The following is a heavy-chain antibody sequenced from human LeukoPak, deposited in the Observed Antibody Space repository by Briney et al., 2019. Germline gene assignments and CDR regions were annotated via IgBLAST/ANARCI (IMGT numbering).Heavy chain of an antibody. CDR1: GGSISRSSYF. V-gene: IGHV4-39*07. D-gene: IGHD4-17*01. J-gene: IGHJ4*02. CDR2: ICYSGST. CDR3: SAPHSTVGSCDY. Sequence: SGTPSLTCSVSGGSISRSSYFWGWIRQPPGEGLGWIGSICYSGSTYYKPSLKSRFTISVDTAKNQFSLKLSTVTAADTAVYYWSAPHSTVGSCDYGGQGTLVTLSA.